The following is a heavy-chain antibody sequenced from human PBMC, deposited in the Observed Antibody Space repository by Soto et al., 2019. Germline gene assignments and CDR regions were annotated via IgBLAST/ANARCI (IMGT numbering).Heavy chain of an antibody. D-gene: IGHD6-19*01. V-gene: IGHV4-59*01. J-gene: IGHJ4*02. CDR2: VYHSGTT. Sequence: PSETLSLTCSVSVVSITGSYWSWIRQPPGKTLEWIGYVYHSGTTTYNPSLKSRVSISVDTSKNQFSLRLTSVIAADTAVYYCARNVPYGAGTLAGCDYWGQRT. CDR1: VVSITGSY. CDR3: ARNVPYGAGTLAGCDY.